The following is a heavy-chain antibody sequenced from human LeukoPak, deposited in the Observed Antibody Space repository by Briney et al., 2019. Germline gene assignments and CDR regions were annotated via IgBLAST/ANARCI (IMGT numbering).Heavy chain of an antibody. D-gene: IGHD1-1*01. J-gene: IGHJ5*02. CDR3: TRPSTTTGTTFWFDP. V-gene: IGHV3-73*01. CDR1: GFTFSSYA. Sequence: GFLRLSCAASGFTFSSYAMHWVRQASGKGLEWVGRIRSKANSYATAYAASVRGRFTISRDDSKNTAYLQMDSLKTEDTAVYYCTRPSTTTGTTFWFDPWGQGTLVTVSS. CDR2: IRSKANSYAT.